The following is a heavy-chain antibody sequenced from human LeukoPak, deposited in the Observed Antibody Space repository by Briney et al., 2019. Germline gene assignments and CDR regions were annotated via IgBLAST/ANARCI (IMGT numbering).Heavy chain of an antibody. CDR1: GGSISSGGYS. J-gene: IGHJ4*02. D-gene: IGHD1-26*01. V-gene: IGHV4-30-2*01. CDR2: INHSGST. Sequence: SETQSLTCAVSGGSISSGGYSWSWIRQPPGKGLEWIGEINHSGSTNYNPSLKSRVTISVDTSKNQFSLKLSSVTAADTAVYYCARMGATVRYDDYWGQGTLVTVSS. CDR3: ARMGATVRYDDY.